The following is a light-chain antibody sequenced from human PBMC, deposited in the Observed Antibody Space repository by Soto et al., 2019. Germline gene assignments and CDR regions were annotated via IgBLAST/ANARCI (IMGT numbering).Light chain of an antibody. V-gene: IGLV2-11*01. CDR1: SSDIGTYNF. CDR3: CSYAVANTLV. CDR2: DVT. J-gene: IGLJ3*02. Sequence: QSALTQSRSVSGSPGQSVTFSCIGTSSDIGTYNFVSWYQQNPGKAPKLLIYDVTKRPSGVPDRFSGSKSGNTASLTISGLQSEDEADYYCCSYAVANTLVFGGGTKLTVL.